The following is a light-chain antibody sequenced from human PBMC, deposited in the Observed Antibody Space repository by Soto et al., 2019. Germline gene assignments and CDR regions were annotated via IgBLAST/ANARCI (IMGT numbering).Light chain of an antibody. Sequence: DIVMTQSPLSLPVTPGEPASISCRSSQSLLHSSGYSYVAWYQLKGGLAPRLLIHDASTRASGIPDRFSGSKSGTDFTLTIRGLEPEDAAVYYCQQYGSSPITFGQGTRLEIK. J-gene: IGKJ5*01. V-gene: IGKV3D-20*01. CDR1: QSLLHSSGYSY. CDR3: QQYGSSPIT. CDR2: DAS.